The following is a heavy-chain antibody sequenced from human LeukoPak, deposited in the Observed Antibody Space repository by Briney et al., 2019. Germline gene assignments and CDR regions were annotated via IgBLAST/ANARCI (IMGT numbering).Heavy chain of an antibody. V-gene: IGHV1-18*01. CDR2: ISAYNGDT. Sequence: ASVKLSLTSSVYTFTINGNNWVRHAPGQGPEWMGWISAYNGDTKYAQKTQARVTMTTDASTSTAYMELRSLGSDDTAVYYCARVPSNTSGWYTYLYSSGAGTLFTVSS. CDR3: ARVPSNTSGWYTYLYS. CDR1: VYTFTING. J-gene: IGHJ4*02. D-gene: IGHD6-19*01.